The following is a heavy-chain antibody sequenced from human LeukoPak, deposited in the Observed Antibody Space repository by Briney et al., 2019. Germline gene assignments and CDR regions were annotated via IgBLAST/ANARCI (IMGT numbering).Heavy chain of an antibody. J-gene: IGHJ4*02. CDR2: IYPGDSDT. V-gene: IGHV5-51*01. D-gene: IGHD3-10*01. CDR1: GYSFTSYW. CDR3: ARHTGSIWFGESKPGLDY. Sequence: GESLKISCKGSGYSFTSYWIGWVRQMPGKGLGWMGIIYPGDSDTRYSPSFQGQVTISADKSISTAYLQWSSLKASDTAMYYCARHTGSIWFGESKPGLDYWGQGTLVTVSS.